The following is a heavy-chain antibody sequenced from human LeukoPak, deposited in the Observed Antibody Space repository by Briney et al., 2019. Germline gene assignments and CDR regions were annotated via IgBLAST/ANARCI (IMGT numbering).Heavy chain of an antibody. CDR2: ISGSSSYI. CDR3: ARDLLGWELHYFDY. D-gene: IGHD1-26*01. J-gene: IGHJ4*02. CDR1: GFTFSSYS. Sequence: GGSLRLSCAASGFTFSSYSMNWVRQAPGKGLEWVSSISGSSSYIYYADSVKGRFTISRDNARNSLYLQMNSLRAEDTAVYYCARDLLGWELHYFDYWGQGTLVTVSS. V-gene: IGHV3-21*01.